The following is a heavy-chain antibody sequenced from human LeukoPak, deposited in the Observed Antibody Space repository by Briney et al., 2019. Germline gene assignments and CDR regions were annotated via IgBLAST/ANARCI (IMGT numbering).Heavy chain of an antibody. V-gene: IGHV1-24*01. CDR1: GYTLTELS. CDR3: ATKLRGYSGYDSYWYFDL. D-gene: IGHD5-12*01. J-gene: IGHJ2*01. CDR2: FDPEDGGT. Sequence: ASVKVSCKVSGYTLTELSMHWVRQAPGKGLEWMGGFDPEDGGTIYAQKFQGRVTMTEDTSTDTAYMELSSLRSEDTAVYYCATKLRGYSGYDSYWYFDLWGRGTLVTVSS.